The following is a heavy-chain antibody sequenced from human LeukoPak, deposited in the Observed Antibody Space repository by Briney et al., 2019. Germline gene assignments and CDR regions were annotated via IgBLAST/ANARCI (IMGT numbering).Heavy chain of an antibody. Sequence: GGSLRLSCAASGFTFNRNAISWVRQAPGKGLEWVSTIGGSGDKTFYADSVKGRFTISRDDSQNTLYLQMNSLSAEDTAVYYCAKVETSGGANCYALDYWGQGTLVTVSS. D-gene: IGHD2-2*01. CDR2: IGGSGDKT. J-gene: IGHJ4*02. V-gene: IGHV3-23*01. CDR3: AKVETSGGANCYALDY. CDR1: GFTFNRNA.